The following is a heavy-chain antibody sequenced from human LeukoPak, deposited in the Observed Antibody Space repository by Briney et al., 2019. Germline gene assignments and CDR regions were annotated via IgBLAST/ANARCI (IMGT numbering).Heavy chain of an antibody. CDR3: ARHENDYVWGSYRSPSHFDY. J-gene: IGHJ4*02. D-gene: IGHD3-16*02. Sequence: SETLSLTCTVSGGSISSNYWGWIRQPPGKGLEWIGSIYYSGSTYYNPSLKSRVTISVDTSKNQFSLKLSSVTAADTAVYYCARHENDYVWGSYRSPSHFDYWGQGTLVTVSS. V-gene: IGHV4-39*01. CDR2: IYYSGST. CDR1: GGSISSNY.